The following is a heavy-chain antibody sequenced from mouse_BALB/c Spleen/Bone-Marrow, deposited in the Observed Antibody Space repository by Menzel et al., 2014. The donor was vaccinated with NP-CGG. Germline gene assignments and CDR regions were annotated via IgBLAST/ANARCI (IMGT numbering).Heavy chain of an antibody. CDR1: GFSLTSYG. CDR2: IWAGGST. Sequence: VMLVESGPGLVAPSQSLSITCTVSGFSLTSYGVHWVRQPPGKGLEWLGVIWAGGSTNYNSALMSRLGISKDNSKSQVLLKMNSLQTDDTAMYYCARDYYGSLYAMDYWGQGTSVTVSS. D-gene: IGHD1-1*01. V-gene: IGHV2-9*02. J-gene: IGHJ4*01. CDR3: ARDYYGSLYAMDY.